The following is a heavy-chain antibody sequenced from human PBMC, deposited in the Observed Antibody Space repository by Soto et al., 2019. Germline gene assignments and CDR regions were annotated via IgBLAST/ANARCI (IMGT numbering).Heavy chain of an antibody. J-gene: IGHJ5*02. D-gene: IGHD3-10*01. Sequence: QVQLQESGPGLVKPSQTLSLTCTVSGGSISSGGYYWSWIRQHPGKGLEWIGYIYYSGNTYYNPSIKSRVTISEDTSKNQLSLKLSSVTAADTAVYYCARGEASMVRGVSNWFDPWGQGTLVTVSS. CDR2: IYYSGNT. CDR3: ARGEASMVRGVSNWFDP. V-gene: IGHV4-31*03. CDR1: GGSISSGGYY.